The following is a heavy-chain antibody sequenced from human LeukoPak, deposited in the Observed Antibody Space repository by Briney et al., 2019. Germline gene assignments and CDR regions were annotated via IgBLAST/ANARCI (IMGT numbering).Heavy chain of an antibody. CDR3: ASIAVAGNVDY. CDR2: ISSSSSYI. CDR1: GFTFSSYS. J-gene: IGHJ4*02. Sequence: GGSLRLSCAASGFTFSSYSMNWIRQAPGKGLEWVSSISSSSSYIYYADSVKGRFTISRDNAKNSLYLQMNSLRAEDTAVYYCASIAVAGNVDYWGQGTLVTVSS. V-gene: IGHV3-21*01. D-gene: IGHD6-19*01.